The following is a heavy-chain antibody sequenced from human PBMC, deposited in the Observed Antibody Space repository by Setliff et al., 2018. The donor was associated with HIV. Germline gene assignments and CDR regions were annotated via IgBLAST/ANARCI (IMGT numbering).Heavy chain of an antibody. CDR2: IRSKAYGGTT. V-gene: IGHV3-49*04. J-gene: IGHJ4*02. Sequence: GGSLRLSCTASGFTFGDYVMSWVRQAPGKGLEWVGFIRSKAYGGTTEYAASVKGRFTVSRDDSKSIAYLQMNSLKTEDTAMYYCTRCFGSYLPMMDYWGQGTLVTVSS. CDR3: TRCFGSYLPMMDY. D-gene: IGHD1-26*01. CDR1: GFTFGDYV.